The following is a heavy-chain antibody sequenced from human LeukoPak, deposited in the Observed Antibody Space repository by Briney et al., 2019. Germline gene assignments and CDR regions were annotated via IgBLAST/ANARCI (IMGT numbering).Heavy chain of an antibody. Sequence: SETLSLTCTVSGCSISSGYYWGWIWQPPGKGLEWIGNLYQSGRSHFNPSLKSRLTISVDTSNKQFSLKLNSVTAADTAVYYCARVVEATLARYFDSWGQGTLVTVSS. V-gene: IGHV4-38-2*02. D-gene: IGHD1-26*01. CDR1: GCSISSGYY. CDR2: LYQSGRS. CDR3: ARVVEATLARYFDS. J-gene: IGHJ4*02.